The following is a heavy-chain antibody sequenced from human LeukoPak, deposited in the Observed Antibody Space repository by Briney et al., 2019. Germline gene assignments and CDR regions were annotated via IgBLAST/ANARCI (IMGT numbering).Heavy chain of an antibody. CDR1: GFSFSSSW. CDR2: INQGGSDK. V-gene: IGHV3-7*01. D-gene: IGHD1-26*01. Sequence: GGSLRLSCAASGFSFSSSWMSWVRQAPGKGLEWVADINQGGSDKYYVDSVKGRFTISRDNAKNSLYLQMNSLRAEDTAVYYCARVTGSYQDYWGQGTLVTVSS. CDR3: ARVTGSYQDY. J-gene: IGHJ4*02.